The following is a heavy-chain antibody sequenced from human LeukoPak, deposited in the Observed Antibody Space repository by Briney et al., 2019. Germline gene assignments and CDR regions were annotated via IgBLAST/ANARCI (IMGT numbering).Heavy chain of an antibody. D-gene: IGHD1-1*01. CDR1: GGSISSYY. CDR3: ARAPTGTGGWNWFDP. V-gene: IGHV4-4*07. CDR2: IYPSGST. J-gene: IGHJ5*02. Sequence: SETLSLTCTVSGGSISSYYWSWIRQPAGKGLELIGRIYPSGSTNYNPSLKSRVTMSVDTSRNQFSLKLSSVTAADTAVYYCARAPTGTGGWNWFDPWGQGTLVTVSS.